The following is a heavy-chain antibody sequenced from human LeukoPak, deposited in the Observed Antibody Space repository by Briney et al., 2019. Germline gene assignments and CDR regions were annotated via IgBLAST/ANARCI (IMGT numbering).Heavy chain of an antibody. CDR2: IFPGDSHT. CDR3: ARRGYSYDYFDY. J-gene: IGHJ4*02. V-gene: IGHV5-51*01. D-gene: IGHD5-18*01. Sequence: GESLKISCKGSGYSFTNYLIGWVRQMPGKGLEWMGIIFPGDSHTRYSPSFQGQVTISADKSINTAYLQWSSLKASDTAMYYCARRGYSYDYFDYWGQGALVTVSS. CDR1: GYSFTNYL.